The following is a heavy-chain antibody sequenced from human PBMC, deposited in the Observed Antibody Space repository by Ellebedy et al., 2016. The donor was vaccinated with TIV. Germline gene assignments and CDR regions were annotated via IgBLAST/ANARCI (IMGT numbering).Heavy chain of an antibody. J-gene: IGHJ6*02. CDR3: ARGTGYHPSSGMDV. V-gene: IGHV1-69*13. D-gene: IGHD3-9*01. CDR2: IIPMFGTA. CDR1: GGTFNSYA. Sequence: SVKVSCKASGGTFNSYAISWVRQAPGQGLEWVGGIIPMFGTASYAQKFQGRVTITADAFTSTGYVELSSLTSEDTAVYYCARGTGYHPSSGMDVWGQGTTVTVSS.